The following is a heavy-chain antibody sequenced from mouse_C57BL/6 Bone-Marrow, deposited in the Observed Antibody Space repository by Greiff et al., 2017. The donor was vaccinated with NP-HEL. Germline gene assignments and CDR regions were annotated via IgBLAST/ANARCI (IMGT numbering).Heavy chain of an antibody. J-gene: IGHJ4*01. D-gene: IGHD2-2*01. V-gene: IGHV2-2*01. Sequence: VKLMESGPGLVQPSQSLSITCTVSGFSLTSYGVHWVRQSPGKGLEWLGVIWSGGSTDYNAAFISRLSISKDNSKSQVFFKMNSLQADDTAIYYCARKEGYDGLAMDYWGQGTSVTVSS. CDR2: IWSGGST. CDR3: ARKEGYDGLAMDY. CDR1: GFSLTSYG.